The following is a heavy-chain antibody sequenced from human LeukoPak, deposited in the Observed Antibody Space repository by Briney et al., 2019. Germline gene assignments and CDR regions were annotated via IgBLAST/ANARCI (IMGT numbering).Heavy chain of an antibody. CDR3: ARIRSGWYKDWFDP. CDR1: GGSFRSYA. J-gene: IGHJ5*02. D-gene: IGHD6-19*01. CDR2: IIPISDTA. V-gene: IGHV1-69*13. Sequence: ASVKDSCKASGGSFRSYAISWVRQAPGQGLEWMGGIIPISDTAKNAQKFQGRVTITADESTSTAYMELSSLRSEDTAVYYCARIRSGWYKDWFDPWGQGTLVTVSS.